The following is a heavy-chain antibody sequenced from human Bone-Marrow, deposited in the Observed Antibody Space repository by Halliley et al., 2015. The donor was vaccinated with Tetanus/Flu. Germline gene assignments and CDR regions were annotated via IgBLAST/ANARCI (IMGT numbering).Heavy chain of an antibody. CDR3: ARLGTIRLFDY. V-gene: IGHV4-59*08. Sequence: KGLEWIGSIYPGESTTYNPSLKSRVTISVDTSKSQVSLEVRSVTSSDTAIYYCARLGTIRLFDYWGQGSLVAVSS. CDR2: IYPGEST. D-gene: IGHD1-7*01. J-gene: IGHJ4*02.